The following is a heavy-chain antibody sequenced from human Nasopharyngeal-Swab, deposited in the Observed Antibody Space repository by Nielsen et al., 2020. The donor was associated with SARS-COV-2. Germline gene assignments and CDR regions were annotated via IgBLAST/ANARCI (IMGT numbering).Heavy chain of an antibody. D-gene: IGHD5-24*01. CDR3: ARRAARDGYNYEVDP. Sequence: GESLKISCKTSGYNFANYWIGWVRQRPGKGLDWMGIIYPGNSDTRYSPAFHGRVTISADKSINTAYLQWTSLRASDTAVYYCARRAARDGYNYEVDPWGQGTLVTVSS. V-gene: IGHV5-51*01. CDR1: GYNFANYW. J-gene: IGHJ5*02. CDR2: IYPGNSDT.